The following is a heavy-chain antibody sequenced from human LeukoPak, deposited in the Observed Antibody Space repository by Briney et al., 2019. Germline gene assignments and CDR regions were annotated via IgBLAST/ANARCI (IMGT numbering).Heavy chain of an antibody. CDR1: GGSISSTTYY. J-gene: IGHJ4*02. CDR3: TRLRGDYGSYGSFDY. V-gene: IGHV4-39*01. Sequence: PSETLSLTCTVSGGSISSTTYYWGWIRQPPGKGLEWIGTIYFSGSTNYNPSLRSQVTISVDTSKNQFSLKLTSVTAADTALYYCTRLRGDYGSYGSFDYWGQGTLVTVSS. CDR2: IYFSGST. D-gene: IGHD1-26*01.